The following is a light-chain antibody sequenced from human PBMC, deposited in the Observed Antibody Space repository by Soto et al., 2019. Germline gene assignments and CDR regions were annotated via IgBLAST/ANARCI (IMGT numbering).Light chain of an antibody. CDR3: SSYTSSSTLVL. CDR1: SGDVGGYNF. J-gene: IGLJ2*01. CDR2: EVS. Sequence: QSVLTQPASVSGSPGQSITISCTGASGDVGGYNFVSWYQQHPGKAPQLIIYEVSNRPSGVSNRFSGSKSGNTASLTISGLQAEDEADYYCSSYTSSSTLVLFGGGTKVTVL. V-gene: IGLV2-14*01.